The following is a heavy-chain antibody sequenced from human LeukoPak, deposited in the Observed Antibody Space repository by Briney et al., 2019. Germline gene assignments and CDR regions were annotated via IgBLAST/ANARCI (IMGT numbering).Heavy chain of an antibody. CDR2: ISGSGGST. D-gene: IGHD3-10*01. CDR1: GXTFSSYA. Sequence: GGSLRLSCAASGXTFSSYAMSWVRQAPGKGLEWVSAISGSGGSTYYADSVKGRFTISRDNSKNTLYLQMNSLRAEDTAVYYCAKDLFGYCGSGSYPHYNWFDPWGQGTLVTVSS. J-gene: IGHJ5*02. V-gene: IGHV3-23*01. CDR3: AKDLFGYCGSGSYPHYNWFDP.